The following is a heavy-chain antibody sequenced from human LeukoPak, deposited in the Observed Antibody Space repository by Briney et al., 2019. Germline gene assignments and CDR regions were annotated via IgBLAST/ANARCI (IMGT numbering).Heavy chain of an antibody. CDR3: AGRKSSGYDL. J-gene: IGHJ2*01. CDR1: GGSISSSSYY. V-gene: IGHV4-39*01. D-gene: IGHD3-22*01. Sequence: PLETLSLTCTVSGGSISSSSYYWGWIRQPPEKGLEWIGSIYYSGSTYYNPSLKSRVTISVDTSKNQFSLKVSSVTAADTAVYYCAGRKSSGYDLWGRGTLVTVSS. CDR2: IYYSGST.